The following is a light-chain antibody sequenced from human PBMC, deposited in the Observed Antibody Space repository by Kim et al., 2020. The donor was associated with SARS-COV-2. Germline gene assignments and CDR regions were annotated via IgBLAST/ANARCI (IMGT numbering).Light chain of an antibody. Sequence: EIVLTQSPGTLSLSPGERATLSCRASQSVSSSYLAWYQQKPGQAPRLLIYGASSRATGIPDRFSGSGSGTDFTLTISRLEPEDFAVYYCPQYGSSLTLGGGTNVEI. CDR2: GAS. CDR1: QSVSSSY. CDR3: PQYGSSLT. V-gene: IGKV3-20*01. J-gene: IGKJ4*01.